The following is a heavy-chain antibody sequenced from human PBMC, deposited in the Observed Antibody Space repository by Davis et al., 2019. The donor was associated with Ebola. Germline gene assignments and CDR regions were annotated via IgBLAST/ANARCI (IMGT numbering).Heavy chain of an antibody. CDR3: ARVSCSSTSCYLVWFDP. Sequence: GESLKISCAASGFTFSDYYMSWIRQAPGKGLEWVSYISSSSSYTNYADSVKGRFTISRDNAKNSLYLQMNSLRAEDTAVYYCARVSCSSTSCYLVWFDPWGQGTLVTVSP. D-gene: IGHD2-2*01. V-gene: IGHV3-11*06. CDR2: ISSSSSYT. J-gene: IGHJ5*02. CDR1: GFTFSDYY.